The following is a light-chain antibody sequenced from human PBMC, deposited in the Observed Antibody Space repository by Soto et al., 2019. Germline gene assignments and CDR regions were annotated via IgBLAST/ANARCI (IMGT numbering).Light chain of an antibody. J-gene: IGLJ1*01. V-gene: IGLV2-8*01. CDR2: DVT. CDR3: SSYTDTKSLV. CDR1: SSDIGAYDY. Sequence: QSVLTQPASLSGSPGQSITISCTGTSSDIGAYDYVSWFQQHPGKPPKLMIYDVTKRPSGVPDRFSGSKSGNTASLTVSALQAEDEADYYCSSYTDTKSLVFGTGTKVTVL.